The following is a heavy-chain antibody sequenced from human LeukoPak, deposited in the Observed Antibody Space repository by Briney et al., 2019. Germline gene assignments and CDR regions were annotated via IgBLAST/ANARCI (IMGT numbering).Heavy chain of an antibody. V-gene: IGHV4-38-2*02. CDR1: GYSISSGYY. J-gene: IGHJ6*03. Sequence: SETLSLTCTVSGYSISSGYYWGWIRQPPGKGLGWIGSIYHSGSTYYNPSLKSRVTISVDTSKNQFSLRLSSVTAADTAVYYCARGTSPTHYYYMDVWGKGTTVTVSS. CDR2: IYHSGST. CDR3: ARGTSPTHYYYMDV.